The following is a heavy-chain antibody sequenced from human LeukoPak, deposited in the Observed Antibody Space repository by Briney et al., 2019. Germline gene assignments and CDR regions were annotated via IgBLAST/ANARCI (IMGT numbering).Heavy chain of an antibody. CDR3: LLTGYYLYYFDY. CDR1: GGSISSSSYY. Sequence: PSETLSLTCTVCGGSISSSSYYWGWIRQPPGKGLEWIGSIYYSGSTYYNPSLKSRVTISVDTSKNQFSLKLSSVTAADTAVYYCLLTGYYLYYFDYWGQGTLVTVSS. D-gene: IGHD3-9*01. J-gene: IGHJ4*02. V-gene: IGHV4-39*01. CDR2: IYYSGST.